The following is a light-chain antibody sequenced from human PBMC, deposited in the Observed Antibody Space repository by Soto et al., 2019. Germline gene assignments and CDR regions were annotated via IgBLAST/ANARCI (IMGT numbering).Light chain of an antibody. J-gene: IGKJ4*02. Sequence: DIQMTQSPSSLSASVGDRVTITCRASQAISNNSAWFQQKPGEAPKSLIYAASSLQSGVPSKFRGRGSGTDFTLTISSLQPEDLSTYYCEQYHRYPYTFGGGNKVEIK. V-gene: IGKV1-16*02. CDR3: EQYHRYPYT. CDR2: AAS. CDR1: QAISNN.